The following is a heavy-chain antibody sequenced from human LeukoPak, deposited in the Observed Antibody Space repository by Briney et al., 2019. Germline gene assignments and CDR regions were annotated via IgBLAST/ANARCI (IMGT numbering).Heavy chain of an antibody. V-gene: IGHV3-20*04. Sequence: GGSLRLSCAASGFTFDDYGMSWVRQAPGKGLEWASGINWNGGSTGYADSVKGRFTISRDNAKNSLYLQMNSLRAEDTALYYCARESGYSGYDTSDYMDVWGKGTTVTVSS. CDR3: ARESGYSGYDTSDYMDV. CDR1: GFTFDDYG. D-gene: IGHD5-12*01. J-gene: IGHJ6*03. CDR2: INWNGGST.